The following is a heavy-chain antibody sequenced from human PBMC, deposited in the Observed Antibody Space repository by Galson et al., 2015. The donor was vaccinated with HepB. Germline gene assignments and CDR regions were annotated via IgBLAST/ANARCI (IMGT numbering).Heavy chain of an antibody. CDR3: ARQYYYGSGSYYKSVMYYMDV. CDR2: ISSSSSYI. CDR1: GFTFSSYS. V-gene: IGHV3-21*01. Sequence: SLRLSCAASGFTFSSYSMNWVRQAPGKGLEWVSSISSSSSYIYYADSVKGRFTISRDNAKNSLYLQMNSLRAEDTAVYYCARQYYYGSGSYYKSVMYYMDVWGKGTTVTVSS. J-gene: IGHJ6*03. D-gene: IGHD3-10*01.